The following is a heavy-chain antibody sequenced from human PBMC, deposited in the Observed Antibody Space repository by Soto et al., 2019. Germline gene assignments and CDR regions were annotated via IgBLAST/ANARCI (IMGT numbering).Heavy chain of an antibody. Sequence: LRLSCGDSGCTFNNFAMSWVRQAPGKGLEWVSTLTGSSGVTYYADSVKGRFAISRDNSRNTLSLQMNSLTAEDTAVYYCAKGGATYGLLTHDYWGQGTRVTVSS. CDR3: AKGGATYGLLTHDY. CDR1: GCTFNNFA. V-gene: IGHV3-23*01. J-gene: IGHJ4*02. CDR2: LTGSSGVT. D-gene: IGHD3-9*01.